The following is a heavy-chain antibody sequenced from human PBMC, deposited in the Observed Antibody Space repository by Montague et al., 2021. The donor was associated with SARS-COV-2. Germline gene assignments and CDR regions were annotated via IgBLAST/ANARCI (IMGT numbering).Heavy chain of an antibody. J-gene: IGHJ2*01. V-gene: IGHV4-31*03. CDR2: IYYSGRT. CDR1: GGSITSGAYY. Sequence: TLSLTCNVSGGSITSGAYYWSWIRQHPGKGLEWIGYIYYSGRTFLNPSLKSRVTISVDTSNNQFSLKVTSVTAADTVVYYCAREWGRGGDRYWYFDLWGRGTLVTVSS. CDR3: AREWGRGGDRYWYFDL. D-gene: IGHD2-21*02.